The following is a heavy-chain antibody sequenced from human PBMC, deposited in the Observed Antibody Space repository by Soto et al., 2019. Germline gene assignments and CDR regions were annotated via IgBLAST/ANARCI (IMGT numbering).Heavy chain of an antibody. CDR3: TTAMVVRGDKFLQF. CDR1: GFTFSSAW. D-gene: IGHD3-10*01. CDR2: IKSKTDGGTT. J-gene: IGHJ1*01. V-gene: IGHV3-15*01. Sequence: GGSLRLSCAASGFTFSSAWMSWVRQAPGKGLEWVGRIKSKTDGGTTDFAAPAIGRFTISRDDSENTLYLQMNSLKTEDTAVYYCTTAMVVRGDKFLQFWGQGT.